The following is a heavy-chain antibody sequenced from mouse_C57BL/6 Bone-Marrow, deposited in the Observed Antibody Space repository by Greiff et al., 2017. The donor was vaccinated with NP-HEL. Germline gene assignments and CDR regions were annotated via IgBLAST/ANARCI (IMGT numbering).Heavy chain of an antibody. D-gene: IGHD1-1*01. CDR2: IHPSDSDT. J-gene: IGHJ3*01. CDR3: AILITTVVATSNWETWFAY. V-gene: IGHV1-74*01. Sequence: QVQLQQPGAELVKPGASVKVSCKASGYTFTSYWMHWVKQRPGQGLEWIGRIHPSDSDTNYNQKFKGKATLTVDNSSSTAYMQLSSLTSEDSAVYYCAILITTVVATSNWETWFAYWGQGTLVTVSA. CDR1: GYTFTSYW.